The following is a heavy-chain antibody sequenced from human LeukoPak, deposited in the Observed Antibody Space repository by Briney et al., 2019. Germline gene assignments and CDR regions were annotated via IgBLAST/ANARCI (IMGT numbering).Heavy chain of an antibody. CDR1: GGSISSYY. Sequence: SETLSLTCTVSGGSISSYYWSWIRQPPGKGLEWVGYIDYSGSSNYNPSLRSRVTMSVDTSKNQFSLKLTSVTAADTAVYYCARDQAGYYCMDVWGKGTTVTVSS. J-gene: IGHJ6*03. V-gene: IGHV4-59*01. CDR2: IDYSGSS. CDR3: ARDQAGYYCMDV.